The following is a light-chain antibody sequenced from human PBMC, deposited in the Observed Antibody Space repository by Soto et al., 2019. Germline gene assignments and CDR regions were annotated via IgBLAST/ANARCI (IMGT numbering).Light chain of an antibody. CDR1: QSLTSGY. Sequence: ESVLTQSPATLSLSPGERATLSCGASQSLTSGYLAWYQQKPGLAPRLLIYDASTRATGIPDRFSGSGSGTDFTLIISRLEPEDFAVYYCHQYGSSPFFGPGTKVDV. J-gene: IGKJ3*01. CDR3: HQYGSSPF. V-gene: IGKV3D-20*01. CDR2: DAS.